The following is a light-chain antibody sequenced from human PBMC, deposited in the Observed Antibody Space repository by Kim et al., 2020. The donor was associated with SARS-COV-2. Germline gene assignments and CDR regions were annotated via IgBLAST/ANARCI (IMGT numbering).Light chain of an antibody. J-gene: IGKJ2*01. CDR3: QQLNTYPYT. CDR1: QGISSY. V-gene: IGKV1-9*01. Sequence: SASVRDRVTITCRASQGISSYLAWYQQKPGKAPNLLIYGASTLQSGVPSRFSGSGSGTEFTLAISSLQPEDFATYYCQQLNTYPYTFGQGTKLEI. CDR2: GAS.